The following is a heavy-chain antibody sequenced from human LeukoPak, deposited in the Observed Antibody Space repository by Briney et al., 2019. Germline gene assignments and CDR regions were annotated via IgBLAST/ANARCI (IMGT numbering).Heavy chain of an antibody. CDR1: GFTFSNYA. D-gene: IGHD1-26*01. CDR2: IHGSGDNT. V-gene: IGHV3-23*01. Sequence: PGGSLRLSCAASGFTFSNYALSWVRQAPGKGLGWVSGIHGSGDNTYYADSVKGRFTSSRDNSKNTLFLQMNNLRVEDTAVYYCATNPPQYSGSSYYYYFYMDVWGKGTAVTISS. J-gene: IGHJ6*03. CDR3: ATNPPQYSGSSYYYYFYMDV.